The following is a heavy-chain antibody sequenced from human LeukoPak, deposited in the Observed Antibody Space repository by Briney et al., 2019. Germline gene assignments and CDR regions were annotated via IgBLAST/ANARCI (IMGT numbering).Heavy chain of an antibody. CDR2: VYTSGST. J-gene: IGHJ4*02. CDR3: ARELIVTTIKSGRFDY. D-gene: IGHD5-12*01. CDR1: GGSFSGSS. Sequence: SETLSLTCAVYGGSFSGSSWGWISQPHGKGMGWIGAVYTSGSTNFNPSLKRGAPLPVKTSRKQFSLKLSSVTAADTAVYYCARELIVTTIKSGRFDYWGQGTLVTVSS. V-gene: IGHV4-34*01.